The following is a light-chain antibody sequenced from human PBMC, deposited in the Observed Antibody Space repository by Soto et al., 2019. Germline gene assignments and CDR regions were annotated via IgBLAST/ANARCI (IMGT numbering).Light chain of an antibody. CDR2: DNY. CDR1: SSDVGGYNF. J-gene: IGLJ3*02. V-gene: IGLV1-51*01. CDR3: GTWDNSLSGGV. Sequence: QSALTQPRSVSGSPGQSVTISCTGTSSDVGGYNFVSWYQQHPGKAPKLLIYDNYKRPSGIPDRFSGSKSGTSATLGITGLQTGDEADYYCGTWDNSLSGGVFGGGTKVTVL.